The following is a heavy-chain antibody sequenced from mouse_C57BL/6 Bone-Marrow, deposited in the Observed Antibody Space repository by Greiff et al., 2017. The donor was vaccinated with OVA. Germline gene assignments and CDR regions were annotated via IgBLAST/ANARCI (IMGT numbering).Heavy chain of an antibody. Sequence: VHLVESGPGLVQPSQNLSITCTVSGFSLTSYGVHWVRQSPGKGLEWLGVVWSGGSTDYNAAFISRLSISKDNSKSQVFFKMNSLQADDTAIYYCARKDNYDYDEGFAYWGQGTLVTVSA. CDR3: ARKDNYDYDEGFAY. D-gene: IGHD2-4*01. CDR1: GFSLTSYG. V-gene: IGHV2-2*01. CDR2: VWSGGST. J-gene: IGHJ3*01.